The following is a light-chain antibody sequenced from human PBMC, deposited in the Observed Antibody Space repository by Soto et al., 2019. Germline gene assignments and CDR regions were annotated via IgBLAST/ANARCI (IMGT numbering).Light chain of an antibody. CDR3: QQCRNWQLT. V-gene: IGKV3-15*01. Sequence: EIVMTPSSATLFVSPGEGANLSCKARQNVYNHLAWYQQRPGQPPRLLIYDASTRATGISARFSGSGYGTEFTLTISSLQSEDFAVYFCQQCRNWQLTFGGGTKVDIK. J-gene: IGKJ4*01. CDR2: DAS. CDR1: QNVYNH.